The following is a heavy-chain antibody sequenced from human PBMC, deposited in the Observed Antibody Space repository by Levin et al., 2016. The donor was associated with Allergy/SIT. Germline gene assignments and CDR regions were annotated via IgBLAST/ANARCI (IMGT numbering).Heavy chain of an antibody. J-gene: IGHJ6*02. CDR2: VSHDGSKK. Sequence: SCKVSGYSLSDVAMHWVRQAPGKGLQWVAGVSHDGSKKYYADSVKGRFAISRTNSKDTLYLEMSSLRSEDTAVYYCAKKFLTGRFVEWLQQRDYGMDVWGQGTTVTVSS. CDR1: GYSLSDVA. V-gene: IGHV3-30*18. CDR3: AKKFLTGRFVEWLQQRDYGMDV. D-gene: IGHD3-3*01.